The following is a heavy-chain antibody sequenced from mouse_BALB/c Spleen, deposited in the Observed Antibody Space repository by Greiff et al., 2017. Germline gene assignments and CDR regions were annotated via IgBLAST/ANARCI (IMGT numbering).Heavy chain of an antibody. J-gene: IGHJ3*01. CDR3: ARQFTYPGGLDY. CDR1: GFTFSSFG. V-gene: IGHV5-17*02. CDR2: ISSGSSTI. D-gene: IGHD5-1-1*01. Sequence: EVLLVESGGGLVQPGGSRKLSCAASGFTFSSFGMHWVRQAPEKGLEWVAYISSGSSTIYYADTVKGRFTISRDNPKNTLFLQMTSLRSEDTAMYYCARQFTYPGGLDYWGQGTLVTVSA.